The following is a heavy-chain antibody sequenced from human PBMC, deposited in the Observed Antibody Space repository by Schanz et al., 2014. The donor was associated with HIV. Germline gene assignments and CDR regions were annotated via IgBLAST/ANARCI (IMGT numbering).Heavy chain of an antibody. V-gene: IGHV1-46*01. CDR2: INPSGGST. D-gene: IGHD2-15*01. Sequence: QVQLVQSGAEVKKPGASVKVSCKASGYTFTTYYMHWVRQAPGQGLEWMGIINPSGGSTSYAQKFQGRVTMTRDTSTSTVYMQLSSLRSDDTAVYYCARGRSGYCSGGSCPYGRYYFDYWGQGTLVTVSS. J-gene: IGHJ4*02. CDR3: ARGRSGYCSGGSCPYGRYYFDY. CDR1: GYTFTTYY.